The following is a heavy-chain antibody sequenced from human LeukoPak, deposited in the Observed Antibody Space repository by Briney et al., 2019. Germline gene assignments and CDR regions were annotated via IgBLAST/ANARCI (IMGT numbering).Heavy chain of an antibody. V-gene: IGHV3-66*03. CDR3: AREDYDSSGYYSDPYYFDY. CDR2: IYSCGST. CDR1: GFTVSRNY. Sequence: GGSLRLSCAASGFTVSRNYMSWVRQAPGKGLEWVSVIYSCGSTYYADSVKGRFTICRDESKNTLYLQMSSLRAEDTAVYDCAREDYDSSGYYSDPYYFDYWGQGTLVTVSS. D-gene: IGHD3-22*01. J-gene: IGHJ4*02.